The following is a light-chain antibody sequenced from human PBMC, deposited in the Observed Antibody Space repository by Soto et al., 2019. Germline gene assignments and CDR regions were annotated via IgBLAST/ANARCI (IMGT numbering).Light chain of an antibody. Sequence: EVVLTQSPGTLSLSPGERATLSCRASQSVSRYLAWYQQKPGQAPRLLIYDASNRATGIPARFSGSGSETDFTLTISSLEPEDFAVYYCQQRSNWPLTFGGGTKVDIK. J-gene: IGKJ4*01. CDR3: QQRSNWPLT. CDR2: DAS. V-gene: IGKV3-11*01. CDR1: QSVSRY.